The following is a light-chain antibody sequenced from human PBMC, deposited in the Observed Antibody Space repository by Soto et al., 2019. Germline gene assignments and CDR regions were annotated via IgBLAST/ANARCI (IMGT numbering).Light chain of an antibody. CDR3: CSYAGSYTWV. J-gene: IGLJ3*02. Sequence: QPVLTQPRSVSGSPGQSVTISCTGTSSDVGGYNYVSWYQQHPGKGPKLMIYSVSKRPSGLPDRFSGSKSGNTASLTISGLQAEDEADYYCCSYAGSYTWVFGGGTKLTVL. CDR1: SSDVGGYNY. CDR2: SVS. V-gene: IGLV2-11*01.